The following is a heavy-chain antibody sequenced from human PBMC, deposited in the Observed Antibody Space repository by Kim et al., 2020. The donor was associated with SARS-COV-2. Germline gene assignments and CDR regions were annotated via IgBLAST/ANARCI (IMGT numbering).Heavy chain of an antibody. D-gene: IGHD6-6*01. CDR3: TTEDSSSSDFDY. J-gene: IGHJ4*02. Sequence: DYAAPMKGGITISRDDSKNTMYLQMNSLKTEDTAVYYSTTEDSSSSDFDYWGQGTLVTVSS. V-gene: IGHV3-15*01.